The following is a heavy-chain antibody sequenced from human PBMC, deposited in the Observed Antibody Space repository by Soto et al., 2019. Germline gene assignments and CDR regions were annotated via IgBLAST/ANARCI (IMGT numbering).Heavy chain of an antibody. CDR1: GDTFSTYT. Sequence: QVQLVQSGAEVKKPGSSVKVSCKASGDTFSTYTITWMRQAPGQGLEWMGGIIPRSATSNYAQKFRGRVTITAHESAHTAYMEVSSLRSEDTAFYYCARAGLVLVPTAGNPDYYYYAIDFWGQGTTVTVSS. CDR3: ARAGLVLVPTAGNPDYYYYAIDF. V-gene: IGHV1-69*12. J-gene: IGHJ6*02. CDR2: IIPRSATS. D-gene: IGHD2-2*01.